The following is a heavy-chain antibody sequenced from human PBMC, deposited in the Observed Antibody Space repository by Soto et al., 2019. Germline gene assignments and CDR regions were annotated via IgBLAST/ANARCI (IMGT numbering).Heavy chain of an antibody. V-gene: IGHV3-74*01. J-gene: IGHJ4*02. CDR2: INGDGSRT. CDR1: GGHFISYW. CDR3: ARDPGQAGTWNYFDY. Sequence: PGGSLRLSCVASGGHFISYWMYWVRLATGKGLVCVSRINGDGSRTSYADSVKGRFTISRDNAKNTLYLQMNSLRAEDTAVYYCARDPGQAGTWNYFDYWGQGTLVTVSS. D-gene: IGHD6-13*01.